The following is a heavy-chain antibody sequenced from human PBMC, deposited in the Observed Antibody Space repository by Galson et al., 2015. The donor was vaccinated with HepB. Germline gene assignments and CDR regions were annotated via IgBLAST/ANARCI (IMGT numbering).Heavy chain of an antibody. V-gene: IGHV3-30-3*01. CDR1: GFTFSSYA. D-gene: IGHD6-19*01. CDR2: ISYDGSNK. J-gene: IGHJ3*02. Sequence: SLRLSCAASGFTFSSYAMHWVRQAPGKGLEWVAVISYDGSNKYYADSVKGRFTISRDNSKNTLYLQMNSLRAEDTAVYYCARSRREQGPGAFDIWGQGTMVTVSS. CDR3: ARSRREQGPGAFDI.